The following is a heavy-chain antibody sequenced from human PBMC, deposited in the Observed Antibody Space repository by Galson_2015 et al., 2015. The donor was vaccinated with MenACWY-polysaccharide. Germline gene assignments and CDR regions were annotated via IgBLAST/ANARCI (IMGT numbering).Heavy chain of an antibody. J-gene: IGHJ5*01. CDR3: ARQDYYYVSGSYYNDWRGHWFDS. CDR1: GFTFSSYW. CDR2: INSDGSST. Sequence: SLRLSCAASGFTFSSYWMHWVRQAPGKGLVWVSRINSDGSSTSYADSVKGRFTISRDNAKNTLYLQMNSLRDEDTAVYYCARQDYYYVSGSYYNDWRGHWFDSWGQGTLVTVSS. D-gene: IGHD3-10*01. V-gene: IGHV3-74*01.